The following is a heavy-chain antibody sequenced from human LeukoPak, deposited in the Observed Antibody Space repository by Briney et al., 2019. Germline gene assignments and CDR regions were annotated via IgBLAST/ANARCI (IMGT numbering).Heavy chain of an antibody. CDR1: GHKFIAYY. D-gene: IGHD2-15*01. CDR3: ARGNEGYCSGGSCYVGAWFDP. CDR2: INPNSGGT. V-gene: IGHV1-2*02. J-gene: IGHJ5*02. Sequence: ASVKVSCKASGHKFIAYYMHWVRQAPGQGLEWLGWINPNSGGTNYAQKFQGRVTMTRDTSISTAYMELSRLRSDDTAVYYCARGNEGYCSGGSCYVGAWFDPWGQGTRVTVSS.